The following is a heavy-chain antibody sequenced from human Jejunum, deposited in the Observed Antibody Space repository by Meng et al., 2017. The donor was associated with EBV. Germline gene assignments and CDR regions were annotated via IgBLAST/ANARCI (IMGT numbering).Heavy chain of an antibody. V-gene: IGHV2-5*02. CDR3: AHKGSGSYPLDY. CDR2: IYWDDSR. Sequence: QIPLKELVPQLVKPPQPLTLTCTFSGFSLTTNGVGVGWIRQPPGKALEWLAVIYWDDSRLYSPSLNSRLTITKDTSKSQVVLTMTDMDPVDTATYYCAHKGSGSYPLDYWGQGTLVTVSS. D-gene: IGHD1-26*01. CDR1: GFSLTTNGVG. J-gene: IGHJ4*02.